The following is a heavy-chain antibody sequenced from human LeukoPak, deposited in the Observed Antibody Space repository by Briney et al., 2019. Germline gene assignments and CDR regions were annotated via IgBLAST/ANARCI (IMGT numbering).Heavy chain of an antibody. D-gene: IGHD4-17*01. Sequence: PGGSLRLSCAASGFTFSSYSMNWVRQAPGKGLEWVSYISSSSSTIYYADSVKGRFTISRDNAKNTLYLQMNSLRAEDTAVYYCARDRYGDGFDYWGQGTLVTVSS. CDR1: GFTFSSYS. CDR3: ARDRYGDGFDY. J-gene: IGHJ4*01. V-gene: IGHV3-48*04. CDR2: ISSSSSTI.